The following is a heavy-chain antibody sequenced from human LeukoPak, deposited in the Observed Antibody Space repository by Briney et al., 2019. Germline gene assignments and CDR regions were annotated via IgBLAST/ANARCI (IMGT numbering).Heavy chain of an antibody. V-gene: IGHV4-4*07. CDR2: IYTSGST. D-gene: IGHD3-10*01. CDR3: AGAGHGSGSYYDYYYYYYMDV. Sequence: PSETLSLTCTVSGGSISSYYWSWVRQPAGQGLEWIGRIYTSGSTNYNPSLKSRVTMSVDTSKNQFSLKLSSVTAADTAVYYCAGAGHGSGSYYDYYYYYYMDVWGKGTTVTISS. CDR1: GGSISSYY. J-gene: IGHJ6*03.